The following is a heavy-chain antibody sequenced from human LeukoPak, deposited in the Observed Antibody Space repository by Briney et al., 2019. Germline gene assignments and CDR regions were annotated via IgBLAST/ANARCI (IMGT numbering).Heavy chain of an antibody. V-gene: IGHV4-34*01. CDR1: GGSFSGYY. CDR2: INHSGST. Sequence: SETLSLTCAVYGGSFSGYYWSWIRQPPGKGLEWIGEINHSGSTNYNPSLKSRVTISVDTSKNQFSLKLSSVTAADTVVYYCARHGYGGNDYWGQGTLVTVSS. J-gene: IGHJ4*02. D-gene: IGHD4-23*01. CDR3: ARHGYGGNDY.